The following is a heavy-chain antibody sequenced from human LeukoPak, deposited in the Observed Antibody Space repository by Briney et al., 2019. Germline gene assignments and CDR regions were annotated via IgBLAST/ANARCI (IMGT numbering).Heavy chain of an antibody. CDR2: IYYAGNT. CDR1: GGSVSSSNYY. J-gene: IGHJ3*02. V-gene: IGHV4-39*07. Sequence: PSETLSLTCTVSGGSVSSSNYYWGWIRQAPGKGLEWLGTIYYAGNTYYNPSLKSRVTISLDTSKNQFSLRLSSVTAADTAVYYCARSEYSYGADAFDIWGQGTMVTVSS. CDR3: ARSEYSYGADAFDI. D-gene: IGHD5-18*01.